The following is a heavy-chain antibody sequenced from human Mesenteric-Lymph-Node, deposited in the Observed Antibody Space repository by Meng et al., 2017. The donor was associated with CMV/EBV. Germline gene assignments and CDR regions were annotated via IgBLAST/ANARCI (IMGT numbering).Heavy chain of an antibody. CDR2: IYYSGST. CDR3: ARRDNYYDSSGYYDY. CDR1: GSISSISYY. D-gene: IGHD3-22*01. V-gene: IGHV4-39*01. J-gene: IGHJ4*02. Sequence: GSISSISYYWGWIRQPPGKGLEWIGSIYYSGSTYYNPSLKSRVTISVDTSKNQFSLKLSSVTAADTAVYYCARRDNYYDSSGYYDYWGQGTLVTVSS.